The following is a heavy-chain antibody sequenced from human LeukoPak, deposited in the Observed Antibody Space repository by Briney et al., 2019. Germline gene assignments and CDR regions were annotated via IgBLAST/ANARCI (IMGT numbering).Heavy chain of an antibody. J-gene: IGHJ6*02. Sequence: ASVKVSCKASGYTFTGYYMHWVRQAPGQGLEWMGWINPNSGGTNYAQKFQGRVTMTRDTSISTAYMELSRLGSDDTAVYYCARDRVYYYDSSGPTRGMDVWGQGTTVPVSS. CDR1: GYTFTGYY. CDR3: ARDRVYYYDSSGPTRGMDV. D-gene: IGHD3-22*01. V-gene: IGHV1-2*02. CDR2: INPNSGGT.